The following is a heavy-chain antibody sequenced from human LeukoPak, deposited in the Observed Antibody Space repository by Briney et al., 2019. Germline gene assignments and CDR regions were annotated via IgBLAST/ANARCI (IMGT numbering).Heavy chain of an antibody. Sequence: ASVKVSCKASGYTFTSYAMHWVRQAPGQRLEWMGWINAGNGNTKYSQEFQGRVTITRDTSASTAYMELSSLRSEDTAVYYCARGDSGWPPEDYWGQGTLVTVSS. CDR2: INAGNGNT. D-gene: IGHD6-19*01. J-gene: IGHJ4*02. CDR1: GYTFTSYA. V-gene: IGHV1-3*03. CDR3: ARGDSGWPPEDY.